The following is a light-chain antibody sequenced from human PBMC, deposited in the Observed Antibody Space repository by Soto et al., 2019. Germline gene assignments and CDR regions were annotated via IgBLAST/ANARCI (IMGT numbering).Light chain of an antibody. J-gene: IGKJ1*01. CDR1: QSVSNNY. V-gene: IGKV3-20*01. CDR3: QQYGSSLWT. CDR2: DAS. Sequence: EIVLTQSPGTLSLSPGERATLSCRASQSVSNNYLAWYQQKPGQAPRRLIYDASSRATGIPDRFSGSGSGTDFTLTISRLEPEDFAMYYCQQYGSSLWTFGQGTKVDI.